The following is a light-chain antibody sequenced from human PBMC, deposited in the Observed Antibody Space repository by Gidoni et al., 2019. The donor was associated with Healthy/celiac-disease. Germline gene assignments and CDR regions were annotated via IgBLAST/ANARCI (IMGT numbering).Light chain of an antibody. Sequence: ILMTQSPLSLPVTPGEPSSISCRSSQSLLHSNGYNYLVWYLKMPGQSPQLLLDLGANLASVVPDRFSGSGSGTDFTLKISRVEAEDVGVYYCMQALQTPYTFGQGTKLEIK. CDR2: LGA. J-gene: IGKJ2*01. CDR1: QSLLHSNGYNY. V-gene: IGKV2-28*01. CDR3: MQALQTPYT.